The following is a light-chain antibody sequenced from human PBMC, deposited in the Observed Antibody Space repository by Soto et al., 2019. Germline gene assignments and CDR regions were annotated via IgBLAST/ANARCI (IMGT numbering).Light chain of an antibody. CDR3: QQSNTTLFT. Sequence: DIQMTQSPSSLSASVGERVTITCRASQSISTNLNWYQQKPGKAPKFLISGASALQRGVSSRFSGSGSGTGFTLTISSLQPEDSATYFCQQSNTTLFTFGPGTTVDLK. J-gene: IGKJ3*01. CDR1: QSISTN. V-gene: IGKV1-39*01. CDR2: GAS.